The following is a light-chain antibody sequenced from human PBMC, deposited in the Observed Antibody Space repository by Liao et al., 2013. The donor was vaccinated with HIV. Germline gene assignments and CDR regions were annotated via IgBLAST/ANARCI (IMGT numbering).Light chain of an antibody. CDR3: QAWDSSTAGV. CDR1: NIGSKS. V-gene: IGLV3-21*01. Sequence: SYELTQPPSVSVAPGKTARITCGGNNIGSKSVHWYQQKPGQAPVLVIYYDSDRPSGIPERFSGSNSGNTATLTISGVEAGDEADYYCQAWDSSTAGVFGTGTKVTVL. J-gene: IGLJ1*01. CDR2: YDS.